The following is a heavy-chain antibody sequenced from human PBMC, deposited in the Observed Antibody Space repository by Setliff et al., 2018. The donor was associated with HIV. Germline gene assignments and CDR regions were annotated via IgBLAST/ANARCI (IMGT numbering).Heavy chain of an antibody. V-gene: IGHV4-59*12. CDR1: GGSINSYY. CDR2: IFYSGTT. CDR3: ARGGRSLAAQTWFDP. D-gene: IGHD6-6*01. J-gene: IGHJ5*02. Sequence: TSETLSLTCTVSGGSINSYYWSWIRQPPGKGLEWIGYIFYSGTTSYNPSLKSRVTISVDTSKNQFSLKLSSVTAADMAVYYCARGGRSLAAQTWFDPWGQGTLVTVSS.